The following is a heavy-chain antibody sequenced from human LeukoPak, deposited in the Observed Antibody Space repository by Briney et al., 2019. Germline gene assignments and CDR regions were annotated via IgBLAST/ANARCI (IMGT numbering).Heavy chain of an antibody. J-gene: IGHJ4*02. CDR2: IYHSGST. Sequence: SETLSLTCTVSGYSISSGYYWGWIRQPPGKGLEWIGSIYHSGSTYYNPSLKSRVTISVDTSKNQFSLKLSSVTAADTAVYYCARGKGYSSGWPIDYWGQGTLVTVSS. CDR3: ARGKGYSSGWPIDY. CDR1: GYSISSGYY. D-gene: IGHD6-19*01. V-gene: IGHV4-38-2*02.